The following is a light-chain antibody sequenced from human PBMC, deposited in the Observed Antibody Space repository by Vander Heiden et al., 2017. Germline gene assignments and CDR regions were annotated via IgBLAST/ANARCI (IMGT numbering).Light chain of an antibody. Sequence: QSALTQPASVSGSPGPSITISCTGTISDVCGYYFFPWYQQHPNKAPKLMIYVDSNRPSGVSNRFSGSKSGNTASLTISGLQAEDEADYYCSSYTNNNNLVFGGGTKLTVL. CDR3: SSYTNNNNLV. CDR2: VDS. V-gene: IGLV2-14*01. J-gene: IGLJ2*01. CDR1: ISDVCGYYF.